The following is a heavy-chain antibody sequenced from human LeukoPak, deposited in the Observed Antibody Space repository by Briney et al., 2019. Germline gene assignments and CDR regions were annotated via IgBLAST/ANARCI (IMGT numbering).Heavy chain of an antibody. V-gene: IGHV3-33*06. CDR2: IWYDGSNK. D-gene: IGHD3-10*01. CDR3: ANGKVRGALSYMDV. Sequence: PGGSLRLSCAASGFTFSSYGMHWVRQAPGKGLEWVAVIWYDGSNKYYADSVKGRFTISRDNSKNTLYLQMNSLRAEDTAVYYCANGKVRGALSYMDVWGKGTTVTVSS. J-gene: IGHJ6*03. CDR1: GFTFSSYG.